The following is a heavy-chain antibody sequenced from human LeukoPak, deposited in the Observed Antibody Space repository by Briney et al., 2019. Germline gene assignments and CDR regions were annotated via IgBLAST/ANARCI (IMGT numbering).Heavy chain of an antibody. CDR2: IYYNGRT. Sequence: SETLSLTCTVSGGSISSGDYYWSWIRQPPGKGLECIGYIYYNGRTFYNPSPKSRLTISGDTSKNQLSLTLTSVTAADTAVYYCARGHGSPSVRLFDYWGQGTLVTVSS. CDR3: ARGHGSPSVRLFDY. J-gene: IGHJ4*02. V-gene: IGHV4-30-4*01. CDR1: GGSISSGDYY. D-gene: IGHD3-10*01.